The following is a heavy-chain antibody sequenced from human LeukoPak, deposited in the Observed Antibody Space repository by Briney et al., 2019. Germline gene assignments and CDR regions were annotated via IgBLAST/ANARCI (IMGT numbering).Heavy chain of an antibody. CDR1: GFTFSSYW. J-gene: IGHJ4*02. Sequence: GGSLRLSCAASGFTFSSYWMNWVRQAPGKGLEWVSSISSSSSYIYYADSVKGRFTISRDNAKNSLYLQMNSLRAEDTAVYYCARDRQWLAIDYWGQGTLVTVSS. CDR3: ARDRQWLAIDY. D-gene: IGHD6-19*01. V-gene: IGHV3-21*01. CDR2: ISSSSSYI.